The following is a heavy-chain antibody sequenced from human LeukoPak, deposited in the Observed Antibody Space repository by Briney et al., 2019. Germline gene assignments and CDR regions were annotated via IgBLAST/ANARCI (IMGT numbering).Heavy chain of an antibody. V-gene: IGHV4-39*01. CDR1: GGSISSSSYY. D-gene: IGHD3-9*01. CDR3: ARHRDILTGYHYFDY. J-gene: IGHJ4*02. Sequence: SETLSLTCTVSGGSISSSSYYWGWIRQPPGKGLEWIGSIYYSGSTYYNPSLRSRVTISVDTSKNQFSLKLSSVTAADTAVYYCARHRDILTGYHYFDYWGQGTLVTVSS. CDR2: IYYSGST.